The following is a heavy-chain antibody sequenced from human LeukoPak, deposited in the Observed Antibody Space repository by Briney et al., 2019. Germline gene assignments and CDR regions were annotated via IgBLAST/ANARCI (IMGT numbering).Heavy chain of an antibody. CDR1: GLTFSGSA. CDR2: IRTKADSYAT. J-gene: IGHJ4*02. CDR3: TSTVDGYTYFDY. Sequence: GRSLRLSCAASGLTFSGSAVHWVRQASGKGLEWVGRIRTKADSYATAYAASVKGRFTISRDDSKNTAYLQMNSLKTEDTAVYYCTSTVDGYTYFDYWGQGTPVTVSS. V-gene: IGHV3-73*01. D-gene: IGHD5-24*01.